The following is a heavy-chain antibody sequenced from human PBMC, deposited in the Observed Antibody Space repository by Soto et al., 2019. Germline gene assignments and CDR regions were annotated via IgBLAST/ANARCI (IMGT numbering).Heavy chain of an antibody. J-gene: IGHJ4*02. Sequence: GGSLRLSCAASGFTFSSYSMNWVRQAPGKGLEWVSYISSSSSTIYSADSVKGRFTISRDNAKNSLYLQMNSLRAEDTAVYYCATYRRSGFDYWGQGTLVTVSS. CDR3: ATYRRSGFDY. V-gene: IGHV3-48*01. D-gene: IGHD3-16*02. CDR1: GFTFSSYS. CDR2: ISSSSSTI.